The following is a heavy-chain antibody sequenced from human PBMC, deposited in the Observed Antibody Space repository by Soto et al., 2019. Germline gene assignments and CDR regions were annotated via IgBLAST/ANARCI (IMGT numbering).Heavy chain of an antibody. CDR1: GFTCGSHG. J-gene: IGHJ5*02. CDR2: ISTSSSYI. V-gene: IGHV3-21*01. D-gene: IGHD3-16*01. Sequence: GVSLIRSGAAPGFTCGSHGMYWALQAPGKGLEWVSSISTSSSYIYYADSMKGRFTISRDNAKNSLYLQMNSLRVEDTAVYYCARDLHDYVSFRFDP. CDR3: ARDLHDYVSFRFDP.